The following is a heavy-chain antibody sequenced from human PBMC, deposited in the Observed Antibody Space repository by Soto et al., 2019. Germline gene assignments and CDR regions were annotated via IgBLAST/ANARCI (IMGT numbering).Heavy chain of an antibody. J-gene: IGHJ4*02. Sequence: QVQLVQSGAAVKKPGSSVKVSCKSSGGIFGSNAISWVRQAPGQGLEWMGGIIPMFRTPNYAQKFQGRVTITADESTSTAYMELNSLRAEDTAVYCCARDGVDTPMIYWGQGTLLTVSS. CDR1: GGIFGSNA. CDR2: IIPMFRTP. D-gene: IGHD5-18*01. CDR3: ARDGVDTPMIY. V-gene: IGHV1-69*01.